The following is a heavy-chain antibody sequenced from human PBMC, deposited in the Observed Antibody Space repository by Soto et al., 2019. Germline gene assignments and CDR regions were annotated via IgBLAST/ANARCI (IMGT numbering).Heavy chain of an antibody. J-gene: IGHJ3*01. CDR2: ISGSSGYI. CDR3: ARHTRACTIATCYTDTFDL. Sequence: EVQLVESGGGLVKPGGSLRLSCAVSGFTFRSYIMNWVRQAPGKGLEWVSSISGSSGYIYYADSVKGRLTTFRDNAKNSLYLQINSLRAQDTPVYYSARHTRACTIATCYTDTFDLWGQGTLVSVSS. V-gene: IGHV3-21*01. CDR1: GFTFRSYI. D-gene: IGHD2-8*01.